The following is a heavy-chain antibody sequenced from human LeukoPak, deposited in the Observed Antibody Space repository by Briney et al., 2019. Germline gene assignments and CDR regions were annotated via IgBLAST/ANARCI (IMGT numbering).Heavy chain of an antibody. CDR3: ARVVPAAIGYYQH. V-gene: IGHV4-39*01. CDR1: GGSITSSSYY. J-gene: IGHJ1*01. CDR2: IYHSGST. D-gene: IGHD2-2*02. Sequence: SETLSLTCTVSGGSITSSSYYWGWIRQPPGKGLEWIGSIYHSGSTYYNPSLKSRVTISVDTPKNQFSLKLSSVTAADTAVYYCARVVPAAIGYYQHWGQGTLVTVSS.